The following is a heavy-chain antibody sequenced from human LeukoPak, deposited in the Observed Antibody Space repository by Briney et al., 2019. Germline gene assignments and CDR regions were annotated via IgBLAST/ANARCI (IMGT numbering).Heavy chain of an antibody. Sequence: GASVKVSCKASGDTFSSYYMHWVRQAPGQGLEWMGWINPNSGGTNYAQKFQGRVTMTRDTSISTAYMELSRLRSGDTAVYYCARDHTYYYDSSGYSNFDYWGQGTLVTVSS. CDR1: GDTFSSYY. CDR2: INPNSGGT. V-gene: IGHV1-2*02. D-gene: IGHD3-22*01. CDR3: ARDHTYYYDSSGYSNFDY. J-gene: IGHJ4*02.